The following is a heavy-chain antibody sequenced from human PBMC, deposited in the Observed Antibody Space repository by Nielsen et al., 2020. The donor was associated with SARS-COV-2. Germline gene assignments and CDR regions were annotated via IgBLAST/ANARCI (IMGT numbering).Heavy chain of an antibody. CDR2: SYNSAKT. Sequence: SETLSLTCSISVGSMNFFYWSWIRQAPGKVLEWIAYSYNSAKTMYNSSLKSRVTMSVDTSKNQLSLRLTSVTAADTAVYYCARGRAPLRYWGQGILVTVSS. CDR3: ARGRAPLRY. J-gene: IGHJ4*02. CDR1: VGSMNFFY. D-gene: IGHD2-15*01. V-gene: IGHV4-59*01.